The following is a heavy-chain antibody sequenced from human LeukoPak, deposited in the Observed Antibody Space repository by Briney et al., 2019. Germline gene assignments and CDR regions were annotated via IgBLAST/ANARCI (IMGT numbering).Heavy chain of an antibody. CDR2: IKQDGSEK. J-gene: IGHJ6*03. Sequence: PGGSLRLSCAASGFTFSSYWMSWVRQAPGKGLEWVANIKQDGSEKYYVDSVKGRFTISRDNAKNSLYLQMNSLRAEDTAVYYCARGPIQLWFGYYMDVWGKGTTVTISS. CDR1: GFTFSSYW. D-gene: IGHD5-18*01. V-gene: IGHV3-7*04. CDR3: ARGPIQLWFGYYMDV.